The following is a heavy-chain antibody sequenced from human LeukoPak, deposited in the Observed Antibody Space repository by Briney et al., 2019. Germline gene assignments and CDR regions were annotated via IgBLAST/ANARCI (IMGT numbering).Heavy chain of an antibody. V-gene: IGHV3-66*01. CDR3: ARVVDTAMLWGGLDY. CDR2: IYSSGST. D-gene: IGHD5-18*01. Sequence: QTGGSLRLSCAASGFTFSSYGMHWVRQAPGKGLEWVSLIYSSGSTYYADSVKGRFTISRDNSKNTLYLQMNSLRAEDTAVYYCARVVDTAMLWGGLDYWGQGTLVTVSS. CDR1: GFTFSSYG. J-gene: IGHJ4*02.